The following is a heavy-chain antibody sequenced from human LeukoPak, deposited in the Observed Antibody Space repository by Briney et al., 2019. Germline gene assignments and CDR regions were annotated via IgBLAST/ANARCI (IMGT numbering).Heavy chain of an antibody. J-gene: IGHJ4*02. V-gene: IGHV3-21*01. D-gene: IGHD3-22*01. CDR1: GFTFSSYS. CDR2: ISSSSSYI. CDR3: ARRRPDYYDSSGYYREGY. Sequence: GGSLRLSCAASGFTFSSYSMNWVRQAPGKGLEWVSSISSSSSYIYYADSVKGRFTISRDNAKNSLYLQMSSLRAEDTAVYYCARRRPDYYDSSGYYREGYWGQGTLVTVSS.